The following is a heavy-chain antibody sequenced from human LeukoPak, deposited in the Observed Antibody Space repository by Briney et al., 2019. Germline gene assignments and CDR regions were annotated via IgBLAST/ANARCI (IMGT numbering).Heavy chain of an antibody. CDR2: IYSDGRT. J-gene: IGHJ3*02. CDR1: GVTVSSNY. V-gene: IGHV3-66*01. CDR3: ARDLKLARNHDAFDI. D-gene: IGHD1-14*01. Sequence: GGSLRLSCAASGVTVSSNYMSWVRQAPGKGLEWVSVIYSDGRTYYADSVKGRVSISRDNSKNTLYLQITSLRAEDTAVYYCARDLKLARNHDAFDIWGQGTMVTVSS.